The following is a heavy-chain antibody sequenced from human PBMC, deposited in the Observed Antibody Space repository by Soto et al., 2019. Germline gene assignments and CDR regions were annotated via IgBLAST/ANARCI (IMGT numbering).Heavy chain of an antibody. D-gene: IGHD1-26*01. CDR1: GFTFSSYW. CDR2: INTDGAST. Sequence: EVPLVESGGGLVQPGGSLRLSCAASGFTFSSYWMHWVRQVPGKGLVWVSRINTDGASTAYADSVKGRFTISRDSXKNTLYLQMSSLRAEDTAVYYCAKGGVYSYSHFDYWGQGTLVTVSS. V-gene: IGHV3-74*01. CDR3: AKGGVYSYSHFDY. J-gene: IGHJ4*02.